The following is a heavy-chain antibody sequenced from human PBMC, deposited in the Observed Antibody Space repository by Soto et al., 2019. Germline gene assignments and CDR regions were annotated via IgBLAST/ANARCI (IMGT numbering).Heavy chain of an antibody. V-gene: IGHV1-69*01. J-gene: IGHJ4*02. CDR2: IIPIFATS. Sequence: QVQLVQSGAEVKQPGSSVKVSCKASGDTFRSYAFSWVRQAPGQGLEWMGGIIPIFATSNYAQKFQGRVTITADESASTVYMELSSLRSEDTAVYFCARRDITGTTFHYWGQGTLVTVSS. CDR1: GDTFRSYA. D-gene: IGHD1-7*01. CDR3: ARRDITGTTFHY.